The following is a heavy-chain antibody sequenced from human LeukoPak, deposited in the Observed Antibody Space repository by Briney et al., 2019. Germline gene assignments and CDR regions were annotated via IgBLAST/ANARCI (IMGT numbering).Heavy chain of an antibody. CDR3: VISSGWKGGYYFDF. D-gene: IGHD6-19*01. V-gene: IGHV3-48*03. CDR1: GFTFSSYE. Sequence: GGSLRLSCAASGFTFSSYEMNWVRQAPGKGLEWVSYISSSGGTIYYADSVKGRFTISRDNAKNSLYLQMNSLRAEDTGVYYCVISSGWKGGYYFDFWGQGTLVTVSA. J-gene: IGHJ4*02. CDR2: ISSSGGTI.